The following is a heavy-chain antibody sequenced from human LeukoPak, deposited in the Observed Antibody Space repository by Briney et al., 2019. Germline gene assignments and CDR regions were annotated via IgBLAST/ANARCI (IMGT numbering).Heavy chain of an antibody. J-gene: IGHJ4*02. D-gene: IGHD1-26*01. Sequence: ASVKVSCKASGYTFTGYYMHWVRQAPGQGLEWMAWINPNSGDTNYEQKFRGRVTLTRATSISTTYMELSRLRPDDTAVYYCVRDRGTGWEIDYWGQGTLVTVSS. CDR3: VRDRGTGWEIDY. CDR1: GYTFTGYY. V-gene: IGHV1-2*02. CDR2: INPNSGDT.